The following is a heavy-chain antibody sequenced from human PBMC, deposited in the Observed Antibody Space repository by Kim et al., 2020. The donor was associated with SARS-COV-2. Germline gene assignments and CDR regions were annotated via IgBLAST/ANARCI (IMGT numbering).Heavy chain of an antibody. CDR3: TTSVQGYFVDP. Sequence: TKYATPMNSNLTISRDNSKNTQYLQMNSLKTEDPSVYYCTTSVQGYFVDPWGQGTLVTVSS. V-gene: IGHV3-15*06. D-gene: IGHD3-9*01. J-gene: IGHJ5*02. CDR2: T.